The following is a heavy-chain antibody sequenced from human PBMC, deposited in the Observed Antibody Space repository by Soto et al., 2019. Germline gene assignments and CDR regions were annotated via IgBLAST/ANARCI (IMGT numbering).Heavy chain of an antibody. CDR2: INHSGST. V-gene: IGHV4-34*01. CDR1: GGSFSAYY. CDR3: ARASYYYGSGTLDY. D-gene: IGHD3-10*01. Sequence: SETLSLTCAVYGGSFSAYYWSWIRQPPGKGLEWIGEINHSGSTNYNPSLKSRVTMSVDTSKNHFSLKLSSVTAADTAVYYCARASYYYGSGTLDYWGQGTLVTVSS. J-gene: IGHJ4*02.